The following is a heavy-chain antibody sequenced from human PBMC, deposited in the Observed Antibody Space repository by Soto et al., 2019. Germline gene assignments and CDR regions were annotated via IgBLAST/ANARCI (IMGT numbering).Heavy chain of an antibody. D-gene: IGHD3-10*01. V-gene: IGHV4-4*02. CDR1: GGSISSSNW. J-gene: IGHJ4*02. CDR2: IYHSGST. CDR3: ARVYMVRGTIIRYFDY. Sequence: QVQLQESGPGLVKPSGTLSLTCAVSGGSISSSNWWSWVRQPPGKGLEWIGKIYHSGSTNYNPSLKSRVTISVDKSKNQFSLKLSSVTAVDTAVYYCARVYMVRGTIIRYFDYWGQGTLVTVSS.